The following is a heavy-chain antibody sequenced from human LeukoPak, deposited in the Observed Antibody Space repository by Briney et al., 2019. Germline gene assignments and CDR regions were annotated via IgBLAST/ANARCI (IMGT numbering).Heavy chain of an antibody. D-gene: IGHD6-13*01. V-gene: IGHV1-2*02. J-gene: IGHJ3*02. CDR3: AREGPGIAAAGIGAFDI. CDR2: INPNSGGT. CDR1: GYTFTGYY. Sequence: ASVKVSCKASGYTFTGYYMHWVRQAPGQGLEWMGWINPNSGGTNYAQKFQGRVTMTRDTSISTAYMELSRLRSDDTAVYYCAREGPGIAAAGIGAFDIWGQGTMVTASS.